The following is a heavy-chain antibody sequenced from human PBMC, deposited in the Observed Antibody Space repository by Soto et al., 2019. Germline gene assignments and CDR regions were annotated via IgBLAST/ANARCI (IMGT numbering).Heavy chain of an antibody. D-gene: IGHD2-2*03. J-gene: IGHJ6*03. Sequence: QVQLVQSGAEVKKPGSSVKVSCTASGGTFSSYTISWVRQAPGQGLEWMGRIIPILGIANYAQKFQGRVTITADKSTSTAYMELSSLRSEDTAVYYCAGGLDIVVVPAAITPYYYYMDVWGKGTTVTVSS. CDR1: GGTFSSYT. CDR3: AGGLDIVVVPAAITPYYYYMDV. CDR2: IIPILGIA. V-gene: IGHV1-69*02.